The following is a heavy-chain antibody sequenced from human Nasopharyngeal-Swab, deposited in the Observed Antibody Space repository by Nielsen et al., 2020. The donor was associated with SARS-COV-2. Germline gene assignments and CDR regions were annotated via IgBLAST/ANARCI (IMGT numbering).Heavy chain of an antibody. Sequence: GGSLRLSWAASGFTFADYTMHWVRQAPGKGLEWVSLISWDGGSTYYADSVKGRFTISRDNSKNSLYLQMNSLRTEDTALYYCAKGGIAARLFPFDYWGQGTLVTVSS. CDR2: ISWDGGST. D-gene: IGHD6-6*01. CDR3: AKGGIAARLFPFDY. V-gene: IGHV3-43*01. J-gene: IGHJ4*02. CDR1: GFTFADYT.